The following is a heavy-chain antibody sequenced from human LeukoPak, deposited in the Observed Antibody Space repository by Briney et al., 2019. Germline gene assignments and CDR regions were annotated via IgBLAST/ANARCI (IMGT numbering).Heavy chain of an antibody. V-gene: IGHV3-21*01. D-gene: IGHD6-19*01. CDR3: ARGSGSGWSWGTNYFDY. J-gene: IGHJ4*02. CDR2: ISSGSTYI. Sequence: SGGSLRLSCAASGFTFTTYSMNWVRQAPGKGLEWVSSISSGSTYIYYADSVKGRVTISRDNAKNSLSLQMNSLTADDTAVYYCARGSGSGWSWGTNYFDYWGQGTLVTVSS. CDR1: GFTFTTYS.